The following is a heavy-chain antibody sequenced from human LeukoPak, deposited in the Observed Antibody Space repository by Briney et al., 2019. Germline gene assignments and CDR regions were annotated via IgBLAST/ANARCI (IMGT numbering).Heavy chain of an antibody. CDR3: ARVTRAVAGHYFDY. Sequence: SVKVSCKASGGTFSSYAISWVRQAPGQGLEWMGGIIPIFGTANYAQKFQGRVTITADKSTSTAYMELSSLRSEDTAVYYCARVTRAVAGHYFDYWGQGTLVTVSS. D-gene: IGHD6-19*01. CDR1: GGTFSSYA. V-gene: IGHV1-69*06. CDR2: IIPIFGTA. J-gene: IGHJ4*02.